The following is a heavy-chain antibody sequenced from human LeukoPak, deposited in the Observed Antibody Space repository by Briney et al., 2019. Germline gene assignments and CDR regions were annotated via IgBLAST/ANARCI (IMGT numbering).Heavy chain of an antibody. CDR1: GFTFSSYA. CDR3: AKNYYDSSGYYSWYFDY. Sequence: PGGSLTLSCAASGFTFSSYAMTWVRQAPGKGLEWVSAILASGGGTNYADSAKGRFTISRDNSKKTLYLQMNSLRAEDTAVYYCAKNYYDSSGYYSWYFDYWGQGTQVTVSS. V-gene: IGHV3-23*01. J-gene: IGHJ4*02. D-gene: IGHD3-22*01. CDR2: ILASGGGT.